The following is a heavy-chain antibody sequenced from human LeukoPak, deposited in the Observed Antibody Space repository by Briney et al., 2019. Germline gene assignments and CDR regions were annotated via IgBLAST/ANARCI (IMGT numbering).Heavy chain of an antibody. D-gene: IGHD5-24*01. J-gene: IGHJ3*02. CDR1: GFTFSNYA. CDR3: AKAGEEVATISPFEM. CDR2: ISVSGFTT. Sequence: GGSLRLSCAASGFTFSNYAITWVRQAPGGGLEWVSSISVSGFTTYYADSVKGRFTISRDNSKNTLSLQLNSLRAEDTAVYYCAKAGEEVATISPFEMWGQGTKVTVSS. V-gene: IGHV3-23*01.